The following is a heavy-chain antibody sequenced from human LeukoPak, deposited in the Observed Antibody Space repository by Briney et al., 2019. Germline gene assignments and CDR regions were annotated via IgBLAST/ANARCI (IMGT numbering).Heavy chain of an antibody. J-gene: IGHJ4*02. CDR3: ARESTYYYDSSGSFDY. D-gene: IGHD3-22*01. CDR1: GFTFSSYA. V-gene: IGHV3-7*01. CDR2: IKQDGSEK. Sequence: PGGSLRLSCAASGFTFSSYAMSWVRQAPGKGLEWVANIKQDGSEKYYVDSVKGRFTISRDNAKNSLYLQMNSLRAEDTAVYYCARESTYYYDSSGSFDYWGQGTLVTVSS.